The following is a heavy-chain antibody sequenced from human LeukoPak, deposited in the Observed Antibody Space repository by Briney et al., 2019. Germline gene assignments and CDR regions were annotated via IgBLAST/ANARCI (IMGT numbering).Heavy chain of an antibody. Sequence: SETLSLTCIVSGGSISSSGYYWAWIRQLPGKGLQWIGSLYSNGNKYYNPSLKSPLTLSIDTSENPFSLKLNSVTAADTALYVCATESPGQNWSYGVWGQGTLVTVSS. CDR2: LYSNGNK. D-gene: IGHD1-7*01. CDR3: ATESPGQNWSYGV. J-gene: IGHJ4*02. CDR1: GGSISSSGYY. V-gene: IGHV4-39*07.